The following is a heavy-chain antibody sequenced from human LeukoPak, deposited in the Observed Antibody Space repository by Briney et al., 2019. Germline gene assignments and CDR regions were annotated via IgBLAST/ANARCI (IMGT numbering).Heavy chain of an antibody. V-gene: IGHV4-30-4*08. J-gene: IGHJ5*02. CDR3: ARRGKWLQLFDP. CDR2: ICYSGNT. Sequence: SQTLSLTCTVSGGSINSGDYYWNWIRQPPGKGLEWIGYICYSGNTYYNPSLKTRVTISVDTSKNQFSLKLSSVTAADTAVYYCARRGKWLQLFDPWGQGTLVTVSS. D-gene: IGHD3-22*01. CDR1: GGSINSGDYY.